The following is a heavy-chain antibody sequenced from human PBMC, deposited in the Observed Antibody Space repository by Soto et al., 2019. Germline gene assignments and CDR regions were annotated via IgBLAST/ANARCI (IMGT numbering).Heavy chain of an antibody. CDR2: INSDGSST. D-gene: IGHD2-15*01. J-gene: IGHJ4*02. V-gene: IGHV3-74*01. CDR1: GFTFSSYW. CDR3: VRTSLVVAAATREDY. Sequence: EVQLVESGGGLVQPGGSLRLSCAASGFTFSSYWMHWVRQAPGKCLVWVSRINSDGSSTSYADSVKGRFTISRDNAKKTLYLQMNSLRAEDTAVYYCVRTSLVVAAATREDYWGEGTLVTVSS.